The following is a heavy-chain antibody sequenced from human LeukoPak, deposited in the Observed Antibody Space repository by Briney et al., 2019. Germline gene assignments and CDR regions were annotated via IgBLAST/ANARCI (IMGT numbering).Heavy chain of an antibody. Sequence: GGSLRLSCAASGFTFSSYNMNWVRQAPGKGLEWVSSISSSSSYIYYADSVKGRFTISRDNAKNSLYLQMDSLRAEDTAVYYCAKVGHYYDSSGYYSRATLFDYWGQGTLVTVSS. J-gene: IGHJ4*02. CDR1: GFTFSSYN. CDR2: ISSSSSYI. V-gene: IGHV3-21*01. CDR3: AKVGHYYDSSGYYSRATLFDY. D-gene: IGHD3-22*01.